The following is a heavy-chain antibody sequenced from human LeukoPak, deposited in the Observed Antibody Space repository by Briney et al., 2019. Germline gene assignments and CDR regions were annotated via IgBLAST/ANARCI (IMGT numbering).Heavy chain of an antibody. J-gene: IGHJ4*02. CDR2: IQSKTDGGTT. V-gene: IGHV3-15*01. CDR3: STGTTMVRGVTIRY. CDR1: GFTFSNAW. Sequence: PGGSLRLSCAASGFTFSNAWMSWVRQAPGKGLEWVGRIQSKTDGGTTDYAAPVKDRFTISRDDSKNTLYLQMDSLKTEDAAVYYCSTGTTMVRGVTIRYWGQGTLVTVSS. D-gene: IGHD3-10*01.